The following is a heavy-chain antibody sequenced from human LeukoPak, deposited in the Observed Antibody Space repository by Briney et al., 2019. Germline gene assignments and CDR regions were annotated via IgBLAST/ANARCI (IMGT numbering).Heavy chain of an antibody. CDR3: ARGGGARLENWCFDL. CDR2: ISAYNGNT. D-gene: IGHD1-1*01. CDR1: GYTFTSYG. J-gene: IGHJ2*01. Sequence: ASVKVSCKASGYTFTSYGISWVRQAPGQGREWLGWISAYNGNTNYAQRLQGRVTMTTDTSTSTAYMELRSLTSDDTAVYYCARGGGARLENWCFDLWGRGTLVTVSS. V-gene: IGHV1-18*01.